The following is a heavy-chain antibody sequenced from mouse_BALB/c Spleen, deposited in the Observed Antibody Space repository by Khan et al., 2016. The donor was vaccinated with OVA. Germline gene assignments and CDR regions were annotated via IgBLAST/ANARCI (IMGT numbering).Heavy chain of an antibody. CDR2: INPSNGRT. Sequence: VQLQESGAELVNPGASVNLSCKASGYTLTSYWMHWVKQRPGQGLEWIGEINPSNGRTTYNEKFKSKATLTVDKSSSTAYMQLSSPTSEDSAGYYCARLRNNFDYWGQGTTLTVSS. V-gene: IGHV1S81*02. CDR1: GYTLTSYW. D-gene: IGHD1-1*01. CDR3: ARLRNNFDY. J-gene: IGHJ2*01.